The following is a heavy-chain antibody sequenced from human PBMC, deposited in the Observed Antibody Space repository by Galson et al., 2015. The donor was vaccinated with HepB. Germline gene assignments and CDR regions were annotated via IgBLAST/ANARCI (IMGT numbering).Heavy chain of an antibody. V-gene: IGHV4-39*01. CDR3: ARHKYESLWGRYRPIVFDY. J-gene: IGHJ4*02. D-gene: IGHD3-16*02. Sequence: ETLSLTCTVSGGSIGSNSYYWGWIRQSPGKGLEWIANIHYTGTTYYNPSLKSRVNISVDMSKNHFSLNLTAVTGADASVYYCARHKYESLWGRYRPIVFDYWGQGIVVSVSS. CDR1: GGSIGSNSYY. CDR2: IHYTGTT.